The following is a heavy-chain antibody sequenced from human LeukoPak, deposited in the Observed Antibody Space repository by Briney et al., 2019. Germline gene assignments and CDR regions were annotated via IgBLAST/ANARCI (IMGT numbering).Heavy chain of an antibody. V-gene: IGHV4-30-2*01. Sequence: PSETLSLTCAVSGGSISSGGYSWSWIRQPPGKGLEWIGYIYHSGSTYYNPSLKSRVTISVDRSKNQFSLKLSSVTAADTAVYYCARGGIAVAGYYFDYWGHGALVTVSS. CDR1: GGSISSGGYS. CDR3: ARGGIAVAGYYFDY. D-gene: IGHD6-19*01. J-gene: IGHJ4*01. CDR2: IYHSGST.